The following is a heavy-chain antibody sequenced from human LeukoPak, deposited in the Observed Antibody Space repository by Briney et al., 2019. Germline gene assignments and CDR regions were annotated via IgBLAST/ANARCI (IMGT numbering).Heavy chain of an antibody. Sequence: GASVKVSCKTSGYSFTDYYMHWVRQAPGRGLEWMGWINPNSGGTSSAQKFQGRVTMTRDTSISTAYMELSRLRSDDTAVYYCARDLGYCSSTSCWGNYYMDVWGKGTTVTVSS. CDR2: INPNSGGT. D-gene: IGHD2-2*01. V-gene: IGHV1-2*02. CDR3: ARDLGYCSSTSCWGNYYMDV. J-gene: IGHJ6*03. CDR1: GYSFTDYY.